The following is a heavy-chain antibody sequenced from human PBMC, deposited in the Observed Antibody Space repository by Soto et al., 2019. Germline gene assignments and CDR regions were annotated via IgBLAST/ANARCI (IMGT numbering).Heavy chain of an antibody. D-gene: IGHD3-10*01. CDR2: ISAYNGNT. CDR1: GYTITSYG. CDR3: ARVAEYYGSGSYYWFDP. V-gene: IGHV1-18*01. Sequence: GASVKVSCKASGYTITSYGISWVRQAPGQGLEWMGWISAYNGNTNYAQKLQGRVTMTTDTSTSTAYMELRSLRSDDTAVYYCARVAEYYGSGSYYWFDPWGQGTLVTVSS. J-gene: IGHJ5*02.